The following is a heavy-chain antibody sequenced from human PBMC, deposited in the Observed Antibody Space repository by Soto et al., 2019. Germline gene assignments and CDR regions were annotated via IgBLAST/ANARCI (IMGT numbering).Heavy chain of an antibody. D-gene: IGHD7-27*01. Sequence: EVQLVESGGGLVQPGGSLRLSCAASGFTFSSYWMSWVRQAPGKGLEWVANIKQDGSEKYYVDSVKGRFTISRDNAKNSLYLQMNSLRAEDTAVYYCARAWGLEGDPDAFDIWGQGKMFTVSS. V-gene: IGHV3-7*01. J-gene: IGHJ3*02. CDR3: ARAWGLEGDPDAFDI. CDR2: IKQDGSEK. CDR1: GFTFSSYW.